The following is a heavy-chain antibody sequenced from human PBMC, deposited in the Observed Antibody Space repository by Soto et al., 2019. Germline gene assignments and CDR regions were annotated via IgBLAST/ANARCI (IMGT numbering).Heavy chain of an antibody. CDR2: ISGSGDSA. CDR3: VRAIAPAGTQD. CDR1: GFIFSNYA. J-gene: IGHJ4*02. V-gene: IGHV3-23*01. Sequence: GVLRLSCEASGFIFSNYAMNWVRQAPGKGLEWVSTISGSGDSACYTDSVKGRFTISRDNAKNTLYLQMNSLRAEDTAVYYCVRAIAPAGTQDWGQGTLVTVSS. D-gene: IGHD6-13*01.